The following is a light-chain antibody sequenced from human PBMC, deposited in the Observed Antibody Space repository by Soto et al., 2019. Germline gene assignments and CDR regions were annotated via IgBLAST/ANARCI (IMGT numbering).Light chain of an antibody. CDR1: QSVSSSC. Sequence: EIVLTQSPGTLSLSPGERATLSCRASQSVSSSCLAWYRQKPGQAPRLLIYGASRSATGIPDRFSGSGSETDFTLTISRLEPEDFAVYYCQQYGSSPPYTFGQGTKLEIK. J-gene: IGKJ2*01. V-gene: IGKV3-20*01. CDR3: QQYGSSPPYT. CDR2: GAS.